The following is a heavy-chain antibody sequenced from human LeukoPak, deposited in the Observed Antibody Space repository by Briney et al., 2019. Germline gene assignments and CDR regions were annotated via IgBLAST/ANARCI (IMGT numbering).Heavy chain of an antibody. V-gene: IGHV1-69*05. CDR1: GGTFSSYA. D-gene: IGHD3-22*01. Sequence: ASVTVSCKASGGTFSSYAISWVRQAPGQGLEWMGGIIPIFGTANYAQKFQGRVTITTDESTSTAYMELSSLRSEDTAVYYCARHQTTYYYDSSGYYYDYFDYWGQGPLVTVSS. J-gene: IGHJ4*02. CDR2: IIPIFGTA. CDR3: ARHQTTYYYDSSGYYYDYFDY.